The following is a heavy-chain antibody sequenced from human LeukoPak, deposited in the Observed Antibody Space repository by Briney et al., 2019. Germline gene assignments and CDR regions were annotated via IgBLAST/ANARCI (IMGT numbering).Heavy chain of an antibody. D-gene: IGHD2-2*01. Sequence: SETLSLTCTVSGGSISSGGYYWSWIRQHPGKGLEWIGYIYYSGSTYYNPSLKSRVTISVDTSKNQFSLKLSSVTAADTAVYYCARGLQVVVVPAAMSLSWYYYYGMDVRGQGTTVTVSS. J-gene: IGHJ6*02. CDR3: ARGLQVVVVPAAMSLSWYYYYGMDV. CDR1: GGSISSGGYY. V-gene: IGHV4-31*03. CDR2: IYYSGST.